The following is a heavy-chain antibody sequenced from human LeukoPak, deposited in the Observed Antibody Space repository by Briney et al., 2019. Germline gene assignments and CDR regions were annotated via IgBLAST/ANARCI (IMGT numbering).Heavy chain of an antibody. J-gene: IGHJ4*02. CDR1: GFTFDDYA. CDR3: AKDPRPDYYGSGSYYPYYFDY. Sequence: PGRSLRLSCAASGFTFDDYAMHWVRQAPGKGLEWVSGISWNSGSIGYADSVKGRFTISRDNAKNSLYLQMNSQRAEDTALYYCAKDPRPDYYGSGSYYPYYFDYWGQGTLVTVSS. CDR2: ISWNSGSI. V-gene: IGHV3-9*01. D-gene: IGHD3-10*01.